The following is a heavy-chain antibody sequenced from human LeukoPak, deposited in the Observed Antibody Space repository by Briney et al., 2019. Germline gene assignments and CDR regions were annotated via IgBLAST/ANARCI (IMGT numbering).Heavy chain of an antibody. J-gene: IGHJ3*02. CDR2: IYYSGST. D-gene: IGHD4-17*01. V-gene: IGHV4-31*03. Sequence: SETLSLTCTVSGGSISSGGYYWSWIRQHPGKGLEWIGYIYYSGSTYYNPSLKSRVTISVDTSKDQFSLKLSSVTAADTAVYYCATADGDYADAFDIWGQGTMVTVSS. CDR1: GGSISSGGYY. CDR3: ATADGDYADAFDI.